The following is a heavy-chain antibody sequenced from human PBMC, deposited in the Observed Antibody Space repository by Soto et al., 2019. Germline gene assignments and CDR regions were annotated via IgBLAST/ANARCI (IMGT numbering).Heavy chain of an antibody. V-gene: IGHV3-23*01. CDR3: AKGSSASCYGHVGY. J-gene: IGHJ4*02. CDR1: GFIFSSYA. D-gene: IGHD2-2*01. CDR2: ISNSDSTT. Sequence: EVQLLESGGGSVQPGGSLRLSCAASGFIFSSYAMSWVRQAPGKGLEWVSVISNSDSTTYYADSVKGRFTISRDNSKNTLYLQMNNLRAEDTAVYYCAKGSSASCYGHVGYWGQGTLVTVSS.